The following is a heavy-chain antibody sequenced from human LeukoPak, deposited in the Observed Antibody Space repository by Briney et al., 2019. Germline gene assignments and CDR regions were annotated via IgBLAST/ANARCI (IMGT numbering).Heavy chain of an antibody. D-gene: IGHD6-19*01. CDR1: GGTFSSYA. V-gene: IGHV1-8*03. J-gene: IGHJ6*03. CDR2: MNPNSGNT. Sequence: ASVKVSCKASGGTFSSYAISWVRQATGQGLEWMGWMNPNSGNTGYAQKFQGRVTITRNTSISTAYMELSSLRSEDTAVYYCARATGYSSGWYPFDYYYYYMDVWGKGTTVTVSS. CDR3: ARATGYSSGWYPFDYYYYYMDV.